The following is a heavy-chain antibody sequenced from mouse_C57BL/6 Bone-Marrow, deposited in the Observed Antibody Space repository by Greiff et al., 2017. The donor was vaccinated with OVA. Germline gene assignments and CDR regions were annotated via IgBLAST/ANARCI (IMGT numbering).Heavy chain of an antibody. V-gene: IGHV1-82*01. J-gene: IGHJ1*03. CDR3: ARRSYYYGSSYYWYFDV. D-gene: IGHD1-1*01. CDR2: LYPGDGDT. Sequence: VQLQQSGPELVKPGASVKISCKASGYAFSSSWMNWVKQRPGKGLEWIGRLYPGDGDTNYNGKFKGKATLTADKSSSTAYMQLSSLTSEDSAVYFCARRSYYYGSSYYWYFDVWGTGTTVTVSS. CDR1: GYAFSSSW.